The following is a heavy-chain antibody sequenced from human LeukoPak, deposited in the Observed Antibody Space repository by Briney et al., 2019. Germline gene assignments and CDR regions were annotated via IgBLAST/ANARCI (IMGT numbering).Heavy chain of an antibody. Sequence: SETLSLTCTVSGGSISSGGYYWSWIRQHPGKGLEWIGYIYYSGSTYYNPSLKSRVTISVDTSKNQFSLKLSSVAAADTAVYYCARAHVDDVEMVYAVRAFDIWGQGTLVTVSS. V-gene: IGHV4-31*03. J-gene: IGHJ3*02. CDR3: ARAHVDDVEMVYAVRAFDI. CDR1: GGSISSGGYY. D-gene: IGHD2-8*01. CDR2: IYYSGST.